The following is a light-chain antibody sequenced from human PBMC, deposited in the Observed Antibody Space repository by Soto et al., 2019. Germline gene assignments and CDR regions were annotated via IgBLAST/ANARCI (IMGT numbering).Light chain of an antibody. CDR2: NNN. V-gene: IGLV1-44*01. CDR3: SAWDDSMNGHAV. CDR1: NSNIGSNT. J-gene: IGLJ7*01. Sequence: QSVLTQPPSASGTPGQRVTISCSGGNSNIGSNTVIWYQHLPGTAPKLLIYNNNQRPPGVPDRFSGSKSGPSASLAISGLQSEEEADYYCSAWDDSMNGHAVFGGGTQLTVL.